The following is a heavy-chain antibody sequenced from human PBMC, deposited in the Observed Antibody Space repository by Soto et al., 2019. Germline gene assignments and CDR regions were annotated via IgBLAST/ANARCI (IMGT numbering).Heavy chain of an antibody. CDR3: AIFYRGDYDSSGYTEN. D-gene: IGHD3-22*01. Sequence: QVQLVQSGAEVKKPGSSVKVSCKASGGTFSSYTINWVRQAPGQGLEWMGGIIPILGIANYAQKFQGRVTITAAKSTSTAYMELSSLRSEATAVYYCAIFYRGDYDSSGYTENWGQGTLFTVSS. V-gene: IGHV1-69*02. J-gene: IGHJ4*02. CDR1: GGTFSSYT. CDR2: IIPILGIA.